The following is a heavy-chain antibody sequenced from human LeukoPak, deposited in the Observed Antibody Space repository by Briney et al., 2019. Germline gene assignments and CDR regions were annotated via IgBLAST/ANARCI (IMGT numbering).Heavy chain of an antibody. Sequence: GGSLRLSCAASGFTFSSYWMSWVRQAPGKWLEWVANIKQDGSEKYYVDSVKGRFTISRDNAKNSLYLQMNSLRAEDTAVYYCARDCSSTSCYKDFGYWGQGTLVTVSS. J-gene: IGHJ4*02. CDR3: ARDCSSTSCYKDFGY. CDR1: GFTFSSYW. D-gene: IGHD2-2*02. V-gene: IGHV3-7*01. CDR2: IKQDGSEK.